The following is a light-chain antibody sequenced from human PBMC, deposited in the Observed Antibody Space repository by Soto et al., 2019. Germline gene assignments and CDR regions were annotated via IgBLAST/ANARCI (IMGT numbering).Light chain of an antibody. CDR3: LQDYTYPWT. Sequence: AIQVTQSPSSLSASVGDRVTITCRASQGIRNDLGWFQQKPGTAPKLLIYAASHLQSGVPSRFSGSGSGTEFTLTISSLQLEDFATYYCLQDYTYPWTFGQGTKVEI. V-gene: IGKV1-6*01. CDR2: AAS. CDR1: QGIRND. J-gene: IGKJ1*01.